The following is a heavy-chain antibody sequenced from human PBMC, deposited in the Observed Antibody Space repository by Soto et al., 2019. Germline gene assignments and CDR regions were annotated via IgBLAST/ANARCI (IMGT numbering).Heavy chain of an antibody. CDR2: IIPIFGTA. D-gene: IGHD4-17*01. CDR3: ARGEDDYGDYSPVSEYYYYGMDV. J-gene: IGHJ6*02. V-gene: IGHV1-69*13. CDR1: GGTFSSYA. Sequence: SVKVSCKASGGTFSSYAISWVRQAPGQGLEWMGGIIPIFGTANYAQKFQGRVTITADESTSTAYMELSSLRSEDTAVYYCARGEDDYGDYSPVSEYYYYGMDVWGQGTTVTVSS.